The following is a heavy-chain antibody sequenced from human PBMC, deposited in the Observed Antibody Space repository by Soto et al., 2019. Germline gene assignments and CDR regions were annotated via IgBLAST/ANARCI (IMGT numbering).Heavy chain of an antibody. V-gene: IGHV3-74*01. J-gene: IGHJ4*02. Sequence: EVQLVESGGGLVQPGGSLRLSCAASGFTLSSYWMHWVRQAPGKGLVWVSRINSDGSSTSYADSVKGRFTISRDNAKNPXSXQTGRLPGAEAAVYCCTSAPPMCCSSSSCYASTFACWGQGTLVTVSS. CDR1: GFTLSSYW. CDR3: TSAPPMCCSSSSCYASTFAC. CDR2: INSDGSST. D-gene: IGHD2-2*01.